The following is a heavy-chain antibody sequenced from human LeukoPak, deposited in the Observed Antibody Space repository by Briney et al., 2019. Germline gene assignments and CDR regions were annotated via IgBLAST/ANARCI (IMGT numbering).Heavy chain of an antibody. CDR3: AREPMVRGQFGRSGWYFDL. V-gene: IGHV4-59*01. D-gene: IGHD3-10*01. CDR1: GGSISSYY. CDR2: MFYSGGS. Sequence: RSSETLSLTCTVSGGSISSYYWYWVRQPGGKGRESVGYMFYSGGSNYNPSLKSRVTISVDTSKNQFSLKLNSVTAADTAVYYCAREPMVRGQFGRSGWYFDLWGRGTLVTVSS. J-gene: IGHJ2*01.